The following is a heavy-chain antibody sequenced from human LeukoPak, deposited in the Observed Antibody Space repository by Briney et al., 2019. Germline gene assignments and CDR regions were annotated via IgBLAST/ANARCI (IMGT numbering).Heavy chain of an antibody. CDR3: ARRRYLDY. J-gene: IGHJ4*02. Sequence: SETLSLTCAVYGGSFSGYYWSWIRQPPGQGLEWIGEINHSGSTNYNPSLKSRVTISVDTSKNQFSLTLSSVTAADTAVYYCARRRYLDYWGQGTLVTVSS. CDR1: GGSFSGYY. CDR2: INHSGST. V-gene: IGHV4-34*01.